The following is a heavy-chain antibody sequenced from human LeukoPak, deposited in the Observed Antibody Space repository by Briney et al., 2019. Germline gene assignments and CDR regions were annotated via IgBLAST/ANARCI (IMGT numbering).Heavy chain of an antibody. CDR2: IYYSGST. J-gene: IGHJ4*02. CDR1: GGSISSSSYY. V-gene: IGHV4-39*01. D-gene: IGHD3-22*01. CDR3: ARRGPNYYDSSGPDY. Sequence: SETLSLTCTVSGGSISSSSYYWGWIRQPPGKGLEWIGSIYYSGSTYYNPSLKSRVTISVDTSKNQFSLKLSSVTAADTAVYYYARRGPNYYDSSGPDYWGQGTLVTVSS.